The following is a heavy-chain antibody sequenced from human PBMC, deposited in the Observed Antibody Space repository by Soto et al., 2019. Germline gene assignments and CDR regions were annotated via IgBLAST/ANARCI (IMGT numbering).Heavy chain of an antibody. D-gene: IGHD3-10*01. CDR2: ISYDGTNK. J-gene: IGHJ4*02. CDR1: GFTFSSYS. V-gene: IGHV3-30*18. CDR3: AKDGMVRGVIGGHYFDY. Sequence: VQLVESGGGLVKPGGSLRLSCAASGFTFSSYSMNWVRQAPGKGLEWVAIISYDGTNKYYADSVKGRFTISRDNSKNTLYLQMNSLRAEDTAVYYCAKDGMVRGVIGGHYFDYWGQGTLVTVSS.